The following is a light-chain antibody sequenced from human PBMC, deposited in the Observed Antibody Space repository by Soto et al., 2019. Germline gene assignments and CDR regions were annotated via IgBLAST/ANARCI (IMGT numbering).Light chain of an antibody. CDR2: DAS. V-gene: IGKV3-11*01. Sequence: EIVLTQSQATLSLSPGESATLSWRASRSVSNYLAWYQQKPGQAPRLLIYDASSRPTDIPARFSGSGSGSEFTLTISSLDPEDFALYYCQQRSNWPITFGQGTRLEIK. J-gene: IGKJ5*01. CDR3: QQRSNWPIT. CDR1: RSVSNY.